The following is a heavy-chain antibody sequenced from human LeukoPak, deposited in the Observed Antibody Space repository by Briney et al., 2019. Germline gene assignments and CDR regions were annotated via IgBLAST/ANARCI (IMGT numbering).Heavy chain of an antibody. J-gene: IGHJ4*02. CDR1: GFTFSSYW. CDR2: INSDGSST. Sequence: GGXLRLSCAASGFTFSSYWMHWVRQAPGKGLGWVSRINSDGSSTNYADSVKGRFTISRDKAKKTLYLQMNSLRAEDTAVYYCARDRGYDFWSGYYLGYWGQGTLVTVSS. D-gene: IGHD3-3*01. CDR3: ARDRGYDFWSGYYLGY. V-gene: IGHV3-74*01.